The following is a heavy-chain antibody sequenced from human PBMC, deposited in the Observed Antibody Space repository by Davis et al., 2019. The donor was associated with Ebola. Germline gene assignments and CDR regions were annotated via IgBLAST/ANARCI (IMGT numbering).Heavy chain of an antibody. D-gene: IGHD2-21*01. V-gene: IGHV4-59*12. CDR1: GVSITTYF. J-gene: IGHJ3*02. Sequence: PSETLSLTCTVSGVSITTYFWSWIRQPPGKGLEWVGYIHHGGSANSNPSLKSRVTFSIDTSKSQVSLKLTSVTAADTAVYYCARDNRPCGGDCYDDTFDMWGQGTMVIVSS. CDR2: IHHGGSA. CDR3: ARDNRPCGGDCYDDTFDM.